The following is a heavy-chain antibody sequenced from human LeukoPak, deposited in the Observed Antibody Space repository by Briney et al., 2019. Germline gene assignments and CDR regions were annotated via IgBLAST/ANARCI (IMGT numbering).Heavy chain of an antibody. CDR1: GYTFTSYD. Sequence: ASVKVSCKASGYTFTSYDINWVRQATGQGLEWMGWMNPNSGNTGYAQKFQGRVTMTRNTSISTAYMELSSLRSEDTAVYYCARGEGDFWSGYFNDAFDIWGQGTMVTVSS. V-gene: IGHV1-8*01. D-gene: IGHD3-3*01. CDR2: MNPNSGNT. J-gene: IGHJ3*02. CDR3: ARGEGDFWSGYFNDAFDI.